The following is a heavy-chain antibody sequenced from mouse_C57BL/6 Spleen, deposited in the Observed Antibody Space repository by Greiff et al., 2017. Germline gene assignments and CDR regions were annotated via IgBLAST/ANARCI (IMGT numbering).Heavy chain of an antibody. CDR3: ASRRPVCYAMDY. CDR1: GYTFTDYN. J-gene: IGHJ4*01. Sequence: VQLQQSGPELVKPGASVKIPCKASGYTFTDYNMDWVKQSHGKSLEWIGDINPNNGGTIYNQKFKGKATLTVDKSSSTAYMELSSLTSEDTAVYCCASRRPVCYAMDYWGQGTSVTVSS. D-gene: IGHD1-1*01. V-gene: IGHV1-18*01. CDR2: INPNNGGT.